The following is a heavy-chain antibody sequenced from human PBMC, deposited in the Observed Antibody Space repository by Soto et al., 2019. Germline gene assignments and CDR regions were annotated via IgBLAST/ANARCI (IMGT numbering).Heavy chain of an antibody. Sequence: QITLKESGPTLVKPTQTLTLTCTFSGFSLSTSGVGVGWIRQPPGKALEWLALIYWDDDKRYSPSLKSRLTITKDTTKNQVVLTMTNMDPVDTATYYCALTHRHLVSIAAALFDYWGQGTLVTVSS. V-gene: IGHV2-5*02. CDR3: ALTHRHLVSIAAALFDY. J-gene: IGHJ4*02. D-gene: IGHD6-13*01. CDR1: GFSLSTSGVG. CDR2: IYWDDDK.